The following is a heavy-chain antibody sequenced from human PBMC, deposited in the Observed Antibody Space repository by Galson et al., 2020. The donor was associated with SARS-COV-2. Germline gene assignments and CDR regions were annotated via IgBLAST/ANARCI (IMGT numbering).Heavy chain of an antibody. CDR2: ISSSSTI. V-gene: IGHV3-48*02. J-gene: IGHJ6*02. CDR3: ARDGSGKLELIYYYYGMDV. D-gene: IGHD1-1*01. CDR1: GFTFSSYS. Sequence: TGGSLRLSCAASGFTFSSYSMNWVRQAPGKGLEWVSYISSSSTIYYADSVKGRFTISRDNAKNSLYLQMNSLRDEDTAVYYCARDGSGKLELIYYYYGMDVWGQGTTVTVSS.